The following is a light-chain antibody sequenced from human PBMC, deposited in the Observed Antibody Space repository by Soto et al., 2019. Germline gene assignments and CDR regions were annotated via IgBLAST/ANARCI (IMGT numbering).Light chain of an antibody. CDR1: QTVYNY. V-gene: IGKV3-11*01. CDR2: DAS. CDR3: QQRYDWPLT. J-gene: IGKJ4*01. Sequence: EIVLTQSPATLSLSPGERATLSCRASQTVYNYLVWYQQRPGQAPRLLIADASNRATGIPARFSGSGSGTDFTLTINSLETEDLAIYFCQQRYDWPLTFGGRSKIEMK.